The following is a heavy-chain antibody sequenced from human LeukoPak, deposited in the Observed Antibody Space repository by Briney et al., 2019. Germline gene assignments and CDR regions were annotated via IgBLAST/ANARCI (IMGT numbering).Heavy chain of an antibody. CDR3: ARDLSPTYSSSWYGFDY. D-gene: IGHD6-13*01. V-gene: IGHV3-21*01. J-gene: IGHJ4*02. Sequence: GGSLRLSCAASGFTFSSYSMNWVRQAPGKGLEWVSSISSSSSYIYYADSVKGRSTISRDNAKNSLYLQMNSLRAEDTAVYYCARDLSPTYSSSWYGFDYWGQGTLVTVSS. CDR1: GFTFSSYS. CDR2: ISSSSSYI.